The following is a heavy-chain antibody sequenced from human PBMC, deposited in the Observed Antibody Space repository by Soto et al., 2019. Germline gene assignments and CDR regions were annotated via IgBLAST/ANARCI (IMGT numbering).Heavy chain of an antibody. D-gene: IGHD2-15*01. CDR2: LFWDGDT. V-gene: IGHV2-5*02. CDR3: ALRRKLVPTGGAFAI. J-gene: IGHJ3*02. CDR1: GFSFSTSGMA. Sequence: QITLKESGPTLVKPTQTLTLTCTLSGFSFSTSGMAVGWIRQPPGKAPERLALLFWDGDTRYSPSLNTRLTLTKDTSENQVALTDTTVDPVGSGTYCSALRRKLVPTGGAFAIRGRGTEVTVSS.